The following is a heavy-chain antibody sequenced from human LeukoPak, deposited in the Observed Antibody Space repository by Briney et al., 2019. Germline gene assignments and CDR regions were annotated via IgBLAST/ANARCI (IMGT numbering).Heavy chain of an antibody. J-gene: IGHJ4*02. D-gene: IGHD6-19*01. CDR2: ISAYNGNT. Sequence: ASVKVSCKASGYTFTSYGISWVRQAPGQGLDWMGWISAYNGNTNYAQRLQGRVTMTTDTSTSTAYMELRSLRSDDTAVYYCARERSGWYVDYWGQGTLVTVSS. CDR3: ARERSGWYVDY. V-gene: IGHV1-18*01. CDR1: GYTFTSYG.